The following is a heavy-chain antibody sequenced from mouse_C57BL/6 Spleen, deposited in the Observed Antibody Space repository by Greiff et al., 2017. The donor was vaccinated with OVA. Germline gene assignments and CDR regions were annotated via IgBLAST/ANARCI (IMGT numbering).Heavy chain of an antibody. D-gene: IGHD1-1*01. Sequence: EVKLQESGAELVRPGASVKLSCTASGFNIKDDYMHWVKQRPEQGLEWIGWIDPENGDTEYASKFQGKATITADTSSNAAYLQLSSLTSADTAVYYCTEGGSRDDWGQGTTLTVSS. J-gene: IGHJ2*01. CDR1: GFNIKDDY. CDR3: TEGGSRDD. CDR2: IDPENGDT. V-gene: IGHV14-4*01.